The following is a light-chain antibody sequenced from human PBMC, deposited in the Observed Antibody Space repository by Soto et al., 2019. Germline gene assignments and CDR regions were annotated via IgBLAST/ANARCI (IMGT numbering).Light chain of an antibody. CDR3: QQYGSSPLT. J-gene: IGKJ4*01. CDR2: GAS. Sequence: EIVLTHSPGTLSLSPGERATLSCRASQSVSSSYLAWYQQKPGQAPRLLIYGASSRATGIPDRFSGSGSGTDFTLTISRLEPEDFALYYCQQYGSSPLTFGGGTKVDI. V-gene: IGKV3-20*01. CDR1: QSVSSSY.